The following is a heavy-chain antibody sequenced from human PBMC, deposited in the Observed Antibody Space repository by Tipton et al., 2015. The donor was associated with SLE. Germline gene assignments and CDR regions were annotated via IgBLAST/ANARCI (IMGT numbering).Heavy chain of an antibody. CDR3: ARQLGSLNAFDI. CDR1: GFTFSSYA. V-gene: IGHV3-23*01. Sequence: GSLRLSCAASGFTFSSYAMSWVRQAPGKGLEWVSAISGSGGSTYYADSVKGRFTISRDNSKNTLYLQMNSLRAEDTAVYYCARQLGSLNAFDIWGQGTMVTVSS. J-gene: IGHJ3*02. D-gene: IGHD5-18*01. CDR2: ISGSGGST.